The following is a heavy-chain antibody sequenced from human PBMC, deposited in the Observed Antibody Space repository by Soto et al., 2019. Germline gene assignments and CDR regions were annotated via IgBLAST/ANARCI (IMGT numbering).Heavy chain of an antibody. CDR1: GGTFSSSA. CDR2: IIPLFGTA. J-gene: IGHJ4*02. D-gene: IGHD1-1*01. CDR3: AWGEVGRDLEY. V-gene: IGHV1-69*12. Sequence: QVQLVQSGAEVKEPGSSVKVSCKTSGGTFSSSAISWVRQAPGQGLEWIGGIIPLFGTANYAQKFQGRVTIGAEESEITGYRELSRLKCGCTAVYFRAWGEVGRDLEYWGPGNLVTVLS.